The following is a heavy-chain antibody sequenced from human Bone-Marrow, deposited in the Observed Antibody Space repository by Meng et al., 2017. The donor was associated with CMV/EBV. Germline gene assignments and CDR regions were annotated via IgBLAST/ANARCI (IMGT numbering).Heavy chain of an antibody. CDR1: GFTFSSYA. D-gene: IGHD2-15*01. CDR2: ISYDGSNK. Sequence: GESLKISCAASGFTFSSYAMHWVRQAPGKGLEWVAVISYDGSNKYYADSVKGRFTISRDNSKNTLYLQMNSLRAEDTAVYYCARESTRGLTRWFDPWGQGTLVTVSS. V-gene: IGHV3-30-3*01. J-gene: IGHJ5*02. CDR3: ARESTRGLTRWFDP.